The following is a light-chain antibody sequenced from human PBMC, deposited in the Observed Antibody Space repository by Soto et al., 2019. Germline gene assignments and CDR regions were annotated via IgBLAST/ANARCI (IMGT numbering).Light chain of an antibody. CDR3: NSYTSSTTQV. CDR2: EVS. Sequence: QSALTQPASVSGSPGQSITISCTGTSSDVGGYNYVSWYQHHPGKAPKLIIFEVSDRPSGVSNRFSGSKSGNTASLTISGLQAEDEADYYCNSYTSSTTQVLGGGTKLTVL. CDR1: SSDVGGYNY. V-gene: IGLV2-14*01. J-gene: IGLJ3*02.